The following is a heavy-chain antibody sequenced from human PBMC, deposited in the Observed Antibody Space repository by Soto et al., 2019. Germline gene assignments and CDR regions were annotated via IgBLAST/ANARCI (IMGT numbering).Heavy chain of an antibody. J-gene: IGHJ4*02. D-gene: IGHD1-20*01. Sequence: PSATLSLTCTVSGGSISSYYWSWIRQPPGKGLEWIGYIYYSGSTNYNPSLKSRVTISVGTSKNQFSLKLSSVTAADTAVYYCARGGGWLITVWGQGTLVTVS. CDR1: GGSISSYY. CDR3: ARGGGWLITV. CDR2: IYYSGST. V-gene: IGHV4-59*01.